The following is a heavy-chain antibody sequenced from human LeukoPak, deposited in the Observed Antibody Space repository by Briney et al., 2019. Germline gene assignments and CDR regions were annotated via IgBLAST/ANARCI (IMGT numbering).Heavy chain of an antibody. CDR1: GYSISSGYY. D-gene: IGHD2-2*01. CDR2: IYHSGST. Sequence: KPSETLSLTCTVSGYSISSGYYWGWIRQPPGKGLEWIGSIYHSGSTYYNPSLKSRVTISVDTSKNQFSLKLSSVTAADTAVYYCARESNLAVVVPAAILFDPWGQGTLVTVSS. J-gene: IGHJ5*02. V-gene: IGHV4-38-2*02. CDR3: ARESNLAVVVPAAILFDP.